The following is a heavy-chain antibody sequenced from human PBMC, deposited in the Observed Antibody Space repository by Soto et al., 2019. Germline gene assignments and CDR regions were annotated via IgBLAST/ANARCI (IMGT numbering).Heavy chain of an antibody. Sequence: EVQLLESGGGLVQPGGSLRLSCAASGFTFSSYAMSWVRQAPGKGLEWVSVISGSGGSTYYADSVKGRFTISRDKSKNTLYLQMNSLRAEDTAVYDCSRRSSGWYFDYWGQGTLVTVSS. J-gene: IGHJ4*02. D-gene: IGHD6-19*01. CDR3: SRRSSGWYFDY. V-gene: IGHV3-23*01. CDR1: GFTFSSYA. CDR2: ISGSGGST.